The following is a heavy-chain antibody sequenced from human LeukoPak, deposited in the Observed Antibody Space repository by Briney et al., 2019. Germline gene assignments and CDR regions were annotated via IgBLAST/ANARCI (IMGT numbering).Heavy chain of an antibody. D-gene: IGHD2-15*01. CDR2: INPSGGST. Sequence: ASVKVSCKASGYTFTSYYMHWVRQAPGQGLEWMGIINPSGGSTSYAQKFQGRVTMTTDTSTSTAYMELRSLRSDDTAVYYCARDRYCSGGSCYSYYYGMDVWGQGTTVTVSS. V-gene: IGHV1-46*01. CDR3: ARDRYCSGGSCYSYYYGMDV. CDR1: GYTFTSYY. J-gene: IGHJ6*02.